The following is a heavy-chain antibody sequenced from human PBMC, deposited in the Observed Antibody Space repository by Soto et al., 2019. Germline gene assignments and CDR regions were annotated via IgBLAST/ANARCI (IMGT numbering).Heavy chain of an antibody. D-gene: IGHD3-22*01. V-gene: IGHV1-69*12. Sequence: QVQLVQSGAEVKKPGSSVKVSCKASGGTFSSYAISWVRQAPGQGLEWMGGIIPIFGTANYAQKFQGRVXIXAXXSTSTAYMELSSLRSEDTAVYYCARQYVSSGYYRYWGQGTLVTVSS. J-gene: IGHJ4*02. CDR2: IIPIFGTA. CDR3: ARQYVSSGYYRY. CDR1: GGTFSSYA.